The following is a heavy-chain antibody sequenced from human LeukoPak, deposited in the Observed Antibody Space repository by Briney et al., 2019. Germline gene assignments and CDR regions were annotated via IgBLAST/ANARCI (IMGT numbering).Heavy chain of an antibody. D-gene: IGHD5-18*01. Sequence: ASVKVSCKAPGYTFTSYYMHWVRQAPGQGLEWMGIINPSGGSTSYAQKFQGRVTMTRDTSTSTVYMELSSLRSEDTAVYYCARDQNRDTAMVTGIDDYWGQGTLVTVSS. CDR2: INPSGGST. V-gene: IGHV1-46*01. J-gene: IGHJ4*02. CDR1: GYTFTSYY. CDR3: ARDQNRDTAMVTGIDDY.